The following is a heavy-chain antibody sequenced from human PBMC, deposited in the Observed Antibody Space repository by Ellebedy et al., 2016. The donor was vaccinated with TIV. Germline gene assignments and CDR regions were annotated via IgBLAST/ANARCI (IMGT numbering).Heavy chain of an antibody. V-gene: IGHV3-11*01. Sequence: GESLKISCAASGFTFSDYYMSWIRQAPGKGLEWVSYISSSGSTIYYADSVKGRFTISRDNSKNTLYLQMNSLRAEDTAVYYCAKLELTTSWFDPWGQGTLVTVSS. CDR3: AKLELTTSWFDP. J-gene: IGHJ5*02. CDR2: ISSSGSTI. CDR1: GFTFSDYY. D-gene: IGHD4-11*01.